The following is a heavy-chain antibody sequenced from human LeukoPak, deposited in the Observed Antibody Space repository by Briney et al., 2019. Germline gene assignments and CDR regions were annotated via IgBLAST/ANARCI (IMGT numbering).Heavy chain of an antibody. CDR2: IYPGDSDT. J-gene: IGHJ4*02. D-gene: IGHD3-22*01. CDR3: ARATYYYDSSGYLAFDY. Sequence: GESLKISCKGSGYSFTSYWIGWVRQMPGKGLEWMGIIYPGDSDTRYSPSFQGQVTISADKSISTAYLQWSSLKASDTAMYYCARATYYYDSSGYLAFDYWGQGTLVTVSS. CDR1: GYSFTSYW. V-gene: IGHV5-51*01.